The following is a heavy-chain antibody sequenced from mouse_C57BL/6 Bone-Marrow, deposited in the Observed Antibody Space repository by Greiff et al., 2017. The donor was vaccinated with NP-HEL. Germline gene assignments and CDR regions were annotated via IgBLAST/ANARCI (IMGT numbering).Heavy chain of an antibody. CDR2: IFPGSGST. Sequence: VKLMESGPELVKPGASVKISCKASGYTFTDYYINWVKQRPGQGLEWIGWIFPGSGSTYYNEKFKGKATLTVDKSSSTAYMLLSSLTSEDSAVYFCARGTGWLLRGFAYWGQGTLVTVSA. CDR3: ARGTGWLLRGFAY. CDR1: GYTFTDYY. D-gene: IGHD2-3*01. J-gene: IGHJ3*01. V-gene: IGHV1-75*01.